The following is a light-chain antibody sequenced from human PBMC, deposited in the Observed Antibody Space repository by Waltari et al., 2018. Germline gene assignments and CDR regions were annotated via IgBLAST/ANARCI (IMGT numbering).Light chain of an antibody. CDR2: LNSDGNH. CDR1: SGHSSYA. CDR3: QTWGTGFWV. Sequence: QLVLTQSPSASASLGASVKLTCTLSSGHSSYAIAWHQQQPGKGPRYLMKLNSDGNHIKGDGIPDRFSGSSSGAERYLTISSLQSEDEADYYCQTWGTGFWVFGGGTKLTVL. V-gene: IGLV4-69*01. J-gene: IGLJ3*02.